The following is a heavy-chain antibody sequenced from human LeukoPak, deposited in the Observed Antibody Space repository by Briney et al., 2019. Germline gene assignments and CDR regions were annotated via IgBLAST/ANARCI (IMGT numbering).Heavy chain of an antibody. Sequence: PGGSLRLSCAASGFTFSNYSMNWVRQAPGKGLEWVSSISSRSTYIYHADSVKGRFTISRDNAKNSLYLQMNSLRAEDTAVYYCAREEYGSGSYGGSDAFDIWGQGTMVTVSS. J-gene: IGHJ3*02. CDR3: AREEYGSGSYGGSDAFDI. D-gene: IGHD3-10*01. CDR1: GFTFSNYS. CDR2: ISSRSTYI. V-gene: IGHV3-21*01.